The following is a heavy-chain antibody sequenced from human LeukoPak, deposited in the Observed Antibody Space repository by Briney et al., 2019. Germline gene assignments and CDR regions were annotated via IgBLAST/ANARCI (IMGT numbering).Heavy chain of an antibody. CDR2: IWYDGSNK. CDR1: GFTFSSYG. J-gene: IGHJ3*02. D-gene: IGHD3-10*01. CDR3: ARDPLWFGESRFDI. V-gene: IGHV3-33*01. Sequence: PGGSLRLSCAASGFTFSSYGMHWVRQAPGKGLEWVAVIWYDGSNKYYADSVKGRFTISRDNSKNTLYLQMNSLRAEDTAVYYCARDPLWFGESRFDIWGQGTVVTVSS.